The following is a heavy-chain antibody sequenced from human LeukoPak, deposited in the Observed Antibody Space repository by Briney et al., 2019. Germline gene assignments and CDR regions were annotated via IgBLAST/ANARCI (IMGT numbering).Heavy chain of an antibody. V-gene: IGHV3-23*01. CDR2: ISDSGGSI. CDR1: GFTFSSYA. CDR3: AALRYFDWLLYFRGAFDI. J-gene: IGHJ3*02. D-gene: IGHD3-9*01. Sequence: GGSLRLSCAASGFTFSSYAMSWVRQAPGKGLEWVSAISDSGGSIYYADSVKGRFTISRDNSKNTLYLQMNSLRAEDTAVYYCAALRYFDWLLYFRGAFDIWGQGTMVTVSS.